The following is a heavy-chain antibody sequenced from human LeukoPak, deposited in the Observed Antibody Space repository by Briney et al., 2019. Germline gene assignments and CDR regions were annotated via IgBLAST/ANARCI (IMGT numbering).Heavy chain of an antibody. CDR2: SSGSGGST. CDR1: GFTFSSYA. V-gene: IGHV3-23*01. CDR3: AKGLRATWYYFDY. D-gene: IGHD2-8*02. Sequence: PGGSLRLSCAASGFTFSSYAMSWVRQAPGKGLEWVSASSGSGGSTYYADSVKGRFTISRDNSKNTLYLQMNSLRAEDTAVYYCAKGLRATWYYFDYWGQGTLVTVSS. J-gene: IGHJ4*02.